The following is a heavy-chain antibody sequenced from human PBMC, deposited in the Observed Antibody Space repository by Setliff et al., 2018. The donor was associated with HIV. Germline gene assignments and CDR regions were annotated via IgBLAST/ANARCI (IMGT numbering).Heavy chain of an antibody. D-gene: IGHD3-22*01. Sequence: SETLSLTCTVSGGSIRGYYWSWLRQPPGKGLEWIGYVFYTGSTTYSPSLKSRLTISVDTSQHQFSLKLTSVTAVDTAVYYCARQVPIPGVAVTPIDFWGQGILVTVSS. CDR1: GGSIRGYY. J-gene: IGHJ4*02. V-gene: IGHV4-59*08. CDR2: VFYTGST. CDR3: ARQVPIPGVAVTPIDF.